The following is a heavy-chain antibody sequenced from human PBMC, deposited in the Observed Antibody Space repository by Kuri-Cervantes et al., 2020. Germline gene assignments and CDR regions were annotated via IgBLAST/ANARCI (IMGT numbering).Heavy chain of an antibody. CDR2: ISYDGNNK. CDR1: GFTFSSYA. CDR3: AKDRVYYYDSSDLYGMDV. V-gene: IGHV3-30-3*01. D-gene: IGHD3-22*01. J-gene: IGHJ6*02. Sequence: GGSLRLCCAASGFTFSSYAMHWVRQAPGKGLEWVAVISYDGNNKYYADSVKGRFTISRDNSKNTLYLQMNSLRAEDTAVYYCAKDRVYYYDSSDLYGMDVWGQGTTVTVSS.